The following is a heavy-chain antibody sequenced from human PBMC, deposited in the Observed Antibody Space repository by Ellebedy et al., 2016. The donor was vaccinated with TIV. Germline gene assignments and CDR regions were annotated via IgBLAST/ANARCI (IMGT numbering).Heavy chain of an antibody. J-gene: IGHJ4*02. D-gene: IGHD6-19*01. CDR2: IWYDGSNK. Sequence: GGSLRLSXAASGFTFSNYGMHWVRQAPGKGLEWVAIIWYDGSNKYYADSVKGRFTISRDNSKNTLYLQMNSLRAEDTAVYYCARGRRSVAGTLMGYWGQGTLVTVSS. CDR1: GFTFSNYG. CDR3: ARGRRSVAGTLMGY. V-gene: IGHV3-33*01.